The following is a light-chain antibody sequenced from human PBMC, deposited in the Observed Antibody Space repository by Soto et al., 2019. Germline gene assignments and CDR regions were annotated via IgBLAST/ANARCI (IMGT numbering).Light chain of an antibody. Sequence: EKVMTQSPATLSMSPGERATLSCRASQSVGSFLAWYQQKPGQAPRLLIYGASTRATGIPARFSGSGSGTEFTLTISSLQSEDFAVYYCQQYTNWPSWTFGQGTKVDSK. CDR1: QSVGSF. CDR3: QQYTNWPSWT. CDR2: GAS. J-gene: IGKJ1*01. V-gene: IGKV3-15*01.